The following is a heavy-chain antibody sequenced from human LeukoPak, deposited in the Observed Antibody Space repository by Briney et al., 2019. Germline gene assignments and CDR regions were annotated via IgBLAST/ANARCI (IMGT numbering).Heavy chain of an antibody. J-gene: IGHJ3*02. D-gene: IGHD4-17*01. V-gene: IGHV4-28*05. CDR1: GYSISTSNY. CDR3: ARKTTTGPTKATSDI. CDR2: IYYSGGI. Sequence: SDTLSLTCAVSGYSISTSNYWAWIRQPPGKGLEWIGHIYYSGGIYYNPSLKSRVTMSVDTSKNQFSLKLSSVTAVDTAVYYCARKTTTGPTKATSDIWGQGTMLTVSS.